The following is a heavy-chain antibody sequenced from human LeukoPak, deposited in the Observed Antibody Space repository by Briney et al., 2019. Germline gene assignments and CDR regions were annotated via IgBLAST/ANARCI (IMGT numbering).Heavy chain of an antibody. D-gene: IGHD4-23*01. Sequence: ASVKVSCKASGYTFTSYAMHWVRQAPGQRLEWMGWINAGNGNTKYSQKCQGRVTITRDTSASTAYMELRSLRSEDTAVYYCAASTVAGPGYAFDIWGQGTMVTVSS. CDR2: INAGNGNT. V-gene: IGHV1-3*01. CDR3: AASTVAGPGYAFDI. J-gene: IGHJ3*02. CDR1: GYTFTSYA.